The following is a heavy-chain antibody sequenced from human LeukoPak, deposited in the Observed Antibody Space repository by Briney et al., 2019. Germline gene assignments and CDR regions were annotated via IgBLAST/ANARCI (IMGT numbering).Heavy chain of an antibody. Sequence: GGSLRLSCAASGFTFSSYGMHWVRQAPGKGLEWVAVISYDGSNKYYADSVKGRFTISRDNSKNTLYLQMNSLRVEDTAVYYCASGPPYGSRSDYFDYWGQGTLVTVSS. J-gene: IGHJ4*02. CDR3: ASGPPYGSRSDYFDY. V-gene: IGHV3-30*03. D-gene: IGHD3-10*01. CDR1: GFTFSSYG. CDR2: ISYDGSNK.